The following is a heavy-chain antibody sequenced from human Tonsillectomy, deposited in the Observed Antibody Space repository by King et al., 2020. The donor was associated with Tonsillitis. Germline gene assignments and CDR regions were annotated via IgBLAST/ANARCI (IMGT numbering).Heavy chain of an antibody. CDR1: GYTFTSYD. CDR3: ARGSPYYGGNPFDY. CDR2: MNPNSGNK. D-gene: IGHD4-23*01. Sequence: QLVQSGAEVKKPGASVKVSCKASGYTFTSYDINWVRQATGQGLEWMGWMNPNSGNKGYAQKFQGRVTMTRNTSISTAYMELSSLRSEDTAVYYCARGSPYYGGNPFDYWGQGTLVTVSS. V-gene: IGHV1-8*01. J-gene: IGHJ4*02.